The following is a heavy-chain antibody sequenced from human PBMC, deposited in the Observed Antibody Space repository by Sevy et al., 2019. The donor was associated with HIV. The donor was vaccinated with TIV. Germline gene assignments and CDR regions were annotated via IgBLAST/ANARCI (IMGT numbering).Heavy chain of an antibody. Sequence: GGSLRLSCAASGFTFSSYGMHWVRQAPGKGLEWVAVISYDGSNKYYADSVTGRFTISRDNSKNTLYLQMNSLRAEDTTVYYCAKDLGVVVPAAISYYGMDVWGQGTTVTVSS. J-gene: IGHJ6*02. D-gene: IGHD2-2*01. CDR2: ISYDGSNK. CDR3: AKDLGVVVPAAISYYGMDV. CDR1: GFTFSSYG. V-gene: IGHV3-30*18.